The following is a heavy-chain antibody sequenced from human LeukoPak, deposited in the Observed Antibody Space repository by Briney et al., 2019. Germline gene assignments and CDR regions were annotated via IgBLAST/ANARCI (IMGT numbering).Heavy chain of an antibody. CDR3: ARGYGDFWSGSYGD. CDR2: INHSGST. CDR1: GGSFSGYS. D-gene: IGHD3-3*01. J-gene: IGHJ4*02. Sequence: PSETLSLTCAVYGGSFSGYSWSWIRQPPGKGLEWIGEINHSGSTNYNPSLKSRVTISVDTSKNQFSLKLSSVTAADTAVYYCARGYGDFWSGSYGDWGQGTLVTVSS. V-gene: IGHV4-34*01.